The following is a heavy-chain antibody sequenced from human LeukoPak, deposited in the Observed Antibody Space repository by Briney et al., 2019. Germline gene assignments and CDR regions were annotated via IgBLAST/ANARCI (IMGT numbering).Heavy chain of an antibody. CDR1: GGSISSATNY. D-gene: IGHD6-13*01. J-gene: IGHJ6*02. CDR2: IYYSGST. Sequence: SQTLSLTCTVSGGSISSATNYWSWIRQHPGKGLEWIGYIYYSGSTYYNPSLKSRVTISLDTSKNRFSLKLSSVTAADTAMYYCARSYSSSDHYYYYGMDVWGQGTTVTVSS. V-gene: IGHV4-30-4*08. CDR3: ARSYSSSDHYYYYGMDV.